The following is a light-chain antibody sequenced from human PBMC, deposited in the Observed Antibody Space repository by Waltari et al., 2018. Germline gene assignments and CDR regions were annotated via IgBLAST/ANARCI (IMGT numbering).Light chain of an antibody. CDR1: SSNIGAGYD. CDR3: QSYDSRLAVV. V-gene: IGLV1-40*01. J-gene: IGLJ2*01. CDR2: GNN. Sequence: QSVLTQPPSVSGAPGQRVIISCTGSSSNIGAGYDVHWYQQLPGTAPKLLVYGNNNRPAGVPDRFSGSESGTSASLAITGLQAEDEADYYCQSYDSRLAVVFGGGTKVTVL.